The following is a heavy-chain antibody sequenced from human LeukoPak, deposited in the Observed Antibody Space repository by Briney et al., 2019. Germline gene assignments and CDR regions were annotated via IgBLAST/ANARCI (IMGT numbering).Heavy chain of an antibody. CDR3: ARTSQGVTIFGVVTLPFDY. CDR2: IYYSGST. J-gene: IGHJ4*02. CDR1: GGSISSYY. Sequence: PSETLSLTCTVSGGSISSYYWSWIRQPPGKGLEWIGYIYYSGSTNYNPSLKSRVTISVDTSKNQFSLKLSSVTAADTAVYYCARTSQGVTIFGVVTLPFDYWGQGTLVTVSS. V-gene: IGHV4-59*12. D-gene: IGHD3-3*01.